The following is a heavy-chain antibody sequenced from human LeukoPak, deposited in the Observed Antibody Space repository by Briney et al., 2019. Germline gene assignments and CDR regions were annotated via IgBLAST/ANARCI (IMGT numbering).Heavy chain of an antibody. CDR3: ARAHRQLERLGRYYFDY. CDR2: INPNSGGT. D-gene: IGHD1-1*01. V-gene: IGHV1-2*02. CDR1: GYTFTGYY. Sequence: GASVKVSCKASGYTFTGYYMHWVRQAPGQGLEWMGWINPNSGGTNYAQKFQGGVTITADESTSTAYMELSSLRSEDTAVYYCARAHRQLERLGRYYFDYWGQGTLVTVSS. J-gene: IGHJ4*02.